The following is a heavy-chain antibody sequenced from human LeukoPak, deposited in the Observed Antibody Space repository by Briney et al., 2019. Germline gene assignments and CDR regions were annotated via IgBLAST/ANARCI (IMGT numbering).Heavy chain of an antibody. CDR1: GYTFTCYY. CDR2: INPNSGGT. CDR3: ARFGYGDYPDY. V-gene: IGHV1-2*06. D-gene: IGHD4-17*01. J-gene: IGHJ4*02. Sequence: GASVKVSCKASGYTFTCYYMHWVRQAPGQGLEWMGRINPNSGGTNYAQKFQGRVTMTRDTSISTAYMGLSRLRSDDTAVYYCARFGYGDYPDYWGQGTLVTVSS.